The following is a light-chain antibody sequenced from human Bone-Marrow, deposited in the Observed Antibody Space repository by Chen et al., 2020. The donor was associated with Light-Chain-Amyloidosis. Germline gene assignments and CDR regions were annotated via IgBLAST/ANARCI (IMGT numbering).Light chain of an antibody. CDR2: EVT. V-gene: IGLV2-14*01. CDR3: SSYTITNTLV. CDR1: SSDVGGDNH. J-gene: IGLJ1*01. Sequence: QYALTQPAYVDGSPGQSITISCTGTSSDVGGDNHVSWYQQHPDKAPKLMIYEVTNRPSWVPDRFSGSKSDNTASLTISGLQTEDEADYFCSSYTITNTLVFGSGTRVTVL.